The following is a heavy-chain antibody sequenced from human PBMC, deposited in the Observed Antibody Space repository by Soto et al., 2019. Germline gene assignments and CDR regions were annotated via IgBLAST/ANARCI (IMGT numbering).Heavy chain of an antibody. J-gene: IGHJ5*02. D-gene: IGHD2-2*01. CDR3: ARGHIVVVPTVGWFDR. CDR2: MFHSGST. Sequence: SETLSLTCTVSGYFISSGYYWGWLRQPPGKGLEWIGSMFHSGSTHYNPSLRSRVTMSVDTSKNQFSLRLSSVTSSDTAVYYCARGHIVVVPTVGWFDRWGQGTLATVSS. CDR1: GYFISSGYY. V-gene: IGHV4-38-2*02.